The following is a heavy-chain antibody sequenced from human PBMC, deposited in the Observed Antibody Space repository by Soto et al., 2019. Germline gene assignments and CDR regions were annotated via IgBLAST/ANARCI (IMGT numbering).Heavy chain of an antibody. D-gene: IGHD4-17*01. Sequence: QVQLVESGGGVVQPGRSLRLSCAASGFTFSSYGMHWVRQAPGKGLEWGAVISYDGSNKYYADSVKGRFTISRDNSKNTLYLQMNSLRAEDTAVYYCAKDDYGDSYFDYWGQGSLVTVSS. CDR2: ISYDGSNK. CDR3: AKDDYGDSYFDY. CDR1: GFTFSSYG. V-gene: IGHV3-30*18. J-gene: IGHJ4*02.